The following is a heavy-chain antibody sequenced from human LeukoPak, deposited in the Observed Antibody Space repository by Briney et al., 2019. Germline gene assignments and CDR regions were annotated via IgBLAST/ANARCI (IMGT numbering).Heavy chain of an antibody. CDR3: ARDQVVGATGGTHFDY. CDR1: GDSVSSDSAA. D-gene: IGHD1-26*01. J-gene: IGHJ4*02. CDR2: TYYRSKWYN. Sequence: ASQTLSLTCAISGDSVSSDSAAWNWIRQSPSRGLEWLGRTYYRSKWYNDYAVSVKSRIIINPDTSKNQFSLQLNSVTPEDTAVYYCARDQVVGATGGTHFDYWGQGTLVTVSS. V-gene: IGHV6-1*01.